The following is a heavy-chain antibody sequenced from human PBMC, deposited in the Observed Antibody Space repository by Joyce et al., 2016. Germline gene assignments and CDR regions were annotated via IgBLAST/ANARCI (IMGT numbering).Heavy chain of an antibody. D-gene: IGHD2-15*01. J-gene: IGHJ5*02. CDR2: MNPNSGNA. V-gene: IGHV1-8*01. CDR3: ARGDGYCSGGRCYDWFDP. Sequence: QVQLVQSGAEVKKPGASVKVSCKASGYTLTSYDINWVRQATGQGLEWMGSMNPNSGNAGYAQKFQGRVPMTRNTSISTAYMELSSLRSEDTAVYYCARGDGYCSGGRCYDWFDPWGQGTLVTVSS. CDR1: GYTLTSYD.